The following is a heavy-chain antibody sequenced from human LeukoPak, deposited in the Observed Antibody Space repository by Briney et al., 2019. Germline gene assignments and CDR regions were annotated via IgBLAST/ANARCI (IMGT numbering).Heavy chain of an antibody. Sequence: PGGSLRLSCSASGFTFSSYAMHWVRQAPGKGLEYVSAISSNGGSTYYADSVKGRFTISRDNSKNTLYLQMNSLRAEDTAVYYCAKDGSIVGATSDYWGQGTLVTVSS. J-gene: IGHJ4*02. CDR2: ISSNGGST. CDR3: AKDGSIVGATSDY. CDR1: GFTFSSYA. V-gene: IGHV3-64*04. D-gene: IGHD1-26*01.